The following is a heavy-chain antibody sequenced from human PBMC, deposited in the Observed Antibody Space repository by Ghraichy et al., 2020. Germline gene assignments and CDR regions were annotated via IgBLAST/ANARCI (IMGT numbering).Heavy chain of an antibody. CDR2: FSGSGGIT. Sequence: ESLNISCAGSGFTFSTYSMSWVRQAPGKGLEWVSVFSGSGGITYYADSVKGRFTIPRDNSKNTLYLQMSSLRVEDTAVYYCAKDRGWFGGLDAFDLWGQGTVVTGSS. CDR3: AKDRGWFGGLDAFDL. CDR1: GFTFSTYS. D-gene: IGHD3-10*01. V-gene: IGHV3-23*01. J-gene: IGHJ3*01.